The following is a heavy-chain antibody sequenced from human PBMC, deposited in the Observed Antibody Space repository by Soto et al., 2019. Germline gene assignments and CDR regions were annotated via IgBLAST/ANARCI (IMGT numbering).Heavy chain of an antibody. V-gene: IGHV4-31*03. CDR3: AREYCSSTSCFAAFDI. CDR2: IYYSGST. J-gene: IGHJ3*02. CDR1: GGSISSGGYY. Sequence: QVQLQESGPGLVKPSQTLSLTCTVSGGSISSGGYYWSWIRQHPGKGLEWIGYIYYSGSTYYNPSLKSRVTISVATSKNQFSLKLSSVTAADTAVYYCAREYCSSTSCFAAFDIWGQGTMVTVSS. D-gene: IGHD2-2*01.